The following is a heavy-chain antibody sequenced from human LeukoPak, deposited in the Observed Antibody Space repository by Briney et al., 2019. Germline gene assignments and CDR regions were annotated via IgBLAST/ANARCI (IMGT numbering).Heavy chain of an antibody. Sequence: PGGSLRLSCAASGFTFSSYAMHWVRQAPGKGLEWVAVISYDGSNKYYADSVKGRFTISRDNSKNTLYLQMNSLRAEDTAVYYCARGQLGFDIWGQGTMVTVSS. D-gene: IGHD5-18*01. V-gene: IGHV3-30-3*01. CDR3: ARGQLGFDI. J-gene: IGHJ3*02. CDR2: ISYDGSNK. CDR1: GFTFSSYA.